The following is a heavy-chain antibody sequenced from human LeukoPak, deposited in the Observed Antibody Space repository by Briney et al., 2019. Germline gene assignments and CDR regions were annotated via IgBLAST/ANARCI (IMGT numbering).Heavy chain of an antibody. Sequence: GASVKVSCKASGYTFTSYGISWVRQAPGQGLEWMGRIIPILGIANYAQKFQGRVTITADKSTSTAYMELSSLRSEDTAVYYCAGGKTPVLRFLERLDYWGQGTLVTVSS. CDR2: IIPILGIA. V-gene: IGHV1-69*04. CDR3: AGGKTPVLRFLERLDY. CDR1: GYTFTSYG. D-gene: IGHD3-3*01. J-gene: IGHJ4*02.